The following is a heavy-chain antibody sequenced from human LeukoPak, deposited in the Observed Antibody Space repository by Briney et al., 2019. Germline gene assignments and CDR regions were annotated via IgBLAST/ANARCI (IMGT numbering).Heavy chain of an antibody. CDR3: ARPFPVQLERRRGYAFDI. Sequence: GESLKISCKGSGYSFTSYWIGWVRQMPGKGLEWMGIIYPGDSDTRYSPSFQGQVTISADKSISTAYLQWSSLKASDTAMYYCARPFPVQLERRRGYAFDIWGQGTMVTVSS. CDR1: GYSFTSYW. D-gene: IGHD1-1*01. J-gene: IGHJ3*02. CDR2: IYPGDSDT. V-gene: IGHV5-51*01.